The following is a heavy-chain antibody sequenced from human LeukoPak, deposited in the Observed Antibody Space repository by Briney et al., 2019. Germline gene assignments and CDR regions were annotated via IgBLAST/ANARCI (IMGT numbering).Heavy chain of an antibody. Sequence: GGSLRLSCAASGFTFSTYNMNWVRQAPGKGLEWVSSISGSSSYIYYADSVKGRFSISRDNAKNSLYLQMNSLRAEDTAVYYCAKVVMVRGVIIGGFDYWGQGTLVTVSS. D-gene: IGHD3-10*01. CDR2: ISGSSSYI. V-gene: IGHV3-21*04. CDR1: GFTFSTYN. J-gene: IGHJ4*02. CDR3: AKVVMVRGVIIGGFDY.